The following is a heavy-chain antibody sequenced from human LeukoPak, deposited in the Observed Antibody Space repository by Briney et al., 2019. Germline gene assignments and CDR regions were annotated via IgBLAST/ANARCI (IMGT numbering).Heavy chain of an antibody. CDR3: ALVAANYYYGMDV. CDR1: GGSFSGYY. D-gene: IGHD2-15*01. Sequence: SETLSLTCAVYGGSFSGYYWSWIRQPPGKGLEWIGEINHSGSTNYNPSLKSRVTISVDTSKNQFSLKLSSVTAADTAVYYCALVAANYYYGMDVWGQGTTVTVSS. J-gene: IGHJ6*02. V-gene: IGHV4-34*01. CDR2: INHSGST.